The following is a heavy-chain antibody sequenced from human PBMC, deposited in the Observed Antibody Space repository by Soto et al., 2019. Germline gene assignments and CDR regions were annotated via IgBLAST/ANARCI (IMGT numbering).Heavy chain of an antibody. Sequence: KPSETLSLTCTVSGGSISSYYWSWIRQPPGKGLEWIGYIYYSGSTNYNPSLKSRVTISVDTSKNQFSLKLSSVTAADTAVYYCARRGCSGGSCYSVWFDPWGQGTLVTVSS. D-gene: IGHD2-15*01. CDR3: ARRGCSGGSCYSVWFDP. V-gene: IGHV4-59*01. CDR2: IYYSGST. CDR1: GGSISSYY. J-gene: IGHJ5*02.